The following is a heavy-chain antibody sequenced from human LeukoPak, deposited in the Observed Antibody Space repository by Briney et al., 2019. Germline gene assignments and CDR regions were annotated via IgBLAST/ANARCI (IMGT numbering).Heavy chain of an antibody. CDR2: VYYSGST. J-gene: IGHJ6*02. CDR3: ARSRPVAGFVSDYYTMDI. CDR1: GDSIRSDY. D-gene: IGHD6-19*01. V-gene: IGHV4-59*08. Sequence: SETLSLACTVSGDSIRSDYWSWIRQPPGKGLEWIGYVYYSGSTQYNPSLKSRVTISIGTSKKQFSLRLSSVTAADTAEYYCARSRPVAGFVSDYYTMDIWGQGTTVTVAS.